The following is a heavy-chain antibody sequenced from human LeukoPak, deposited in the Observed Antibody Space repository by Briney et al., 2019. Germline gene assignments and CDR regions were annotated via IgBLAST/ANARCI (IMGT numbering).Heavy chain of an antibody. Sequence: PGGSLRLSCAASGFTFSSYGMSWVRQAPGKGLEWVSSISSSSSYIYYADSVKGRFTISGDNAKNSLYLQMNSLRAEDTAVYYCARDPSSSYSLYYYYYYYMDVWGKGTTVTVSS. CDR1: GFTFSSYG. CDR3: ARDPSSSYSLYYYYYYYMDV. CDR2: ISSSSSYI. D-gene: IGHD6-6*01. J-gene: IGHJ6*03. V-gene: IGHV3-21*01.